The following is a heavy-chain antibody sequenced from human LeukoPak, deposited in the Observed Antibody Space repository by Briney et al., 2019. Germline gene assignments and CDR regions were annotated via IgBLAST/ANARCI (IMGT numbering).Heavy chain of an antibody. D-gene: IGHD6-13*01. CDR1: GFTFSSYG. Sequence: GGSLRLSCAASGFTFSSYGMHWVRQAPGKGLEWVAVISYDGSNKYYADSVKGRFTISRDNSKNTLYLQMNSLRAEDTAVYYCARDPSIAAAGTWWFDPWGQGTLVTVSS. J-gene: IGHJ5*02. V-gene: IGHV3-30*19. CDR2: ISYDGSNK. CDR3: ARDPSIAAAGTWWFDP.